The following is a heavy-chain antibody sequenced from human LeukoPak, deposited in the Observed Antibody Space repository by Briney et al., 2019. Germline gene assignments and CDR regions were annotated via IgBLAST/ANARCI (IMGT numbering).Heavy chain of an antibody. CDR3: ARHLDYYGSGTYEY. D-gene: IGHD3-10*01. V-gene: IGHV4-59*08. Sequence: KPSETLSLTCTVSGGSISSYYWSWIRQPPGKGLEWIGYIHSSGYTNYNPSLKSRVTMSIDTSKNQFSLKLSSVTAADTAVYYCARHLDYYGSGTYEYWGQGTLVTVSS. J-gene: IGHJ4*02. CDR1: GGSISSYY. CDR2: IHSSGYT.